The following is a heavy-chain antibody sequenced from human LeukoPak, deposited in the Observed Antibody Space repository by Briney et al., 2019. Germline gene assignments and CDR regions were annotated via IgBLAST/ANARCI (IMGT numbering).Heavy chain of an antibody. CDR2: IISDSGTTI. CDR3: VRGTSHPV. CDR1: GFTFSSYT. V-gene: IGHV3-48*04. D-gene: IGHD1-14*01. Sequence: GGSLTLSCATSGFTFSSYTMNWVRQGPGRGLEWISSIISDSGTTIHYADSVKGRFTISRDNAKNSLYLQMSSLRVEDTAVYYCVRGTSHPVWGQGTTVTVSS. J-gene: IGHJ3*01.